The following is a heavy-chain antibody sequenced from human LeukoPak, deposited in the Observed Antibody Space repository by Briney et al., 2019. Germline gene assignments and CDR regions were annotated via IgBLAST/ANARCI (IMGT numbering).Heavy chain of an antibody. V-gene: IGHV4-59*12. Sequence: SETLSLTCTVSGGSISSYYRSWIRQPPGKGLEWIGYIYYSGSTNYNPSLKSRVTISVDTSKNQFSLNLTSVTAADTAVYYCVRLLTRLSMLRGAKTHNWFDPWGQGTLVTVSS. D-gene: IGHD3-10*01. J-gene: IGHJ5*02. CDR3: VRLLTRLSMLRGAKTHNWFDP. CDR1: GGSISSYY. CDR2: IYYSGST.